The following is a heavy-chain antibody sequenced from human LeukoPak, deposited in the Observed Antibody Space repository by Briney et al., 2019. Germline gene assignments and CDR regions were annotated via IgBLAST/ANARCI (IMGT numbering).Heavy chain of an antibody. V-gene: IGHV4-39*01. CDR2: VYYTGST. CDR3: ARREPHGDYGGKIRYYYYMDV. CDR1: GDSISSTIYY. J-gene: IGHJ6*03. Sequence: PSETLSLTCTVSGDSISSTIYYWGWIRQSPGRGLEWLGTVYYTGSTDYNPSLETRVTISVDTSKNQFSLNLRSVTAADTAMYYCARREPHGDYGGKIRYYYYMDVWGKGTTITISS. D-gene: IGHD4-23*01.